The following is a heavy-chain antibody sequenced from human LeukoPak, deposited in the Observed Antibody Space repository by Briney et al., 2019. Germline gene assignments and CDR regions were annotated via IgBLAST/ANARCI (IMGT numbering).Heavy chain of an antibody. V-gene: IGHV3-23*01. CDR3: AKGGVVVIPAASYYFDY. CDR1: GFTFSSYA. CDR2: ISGSGGST. D-gene: IGHD2-2*01. Sequence: PGGSLRLSCAATGFTFSSYAMSWVRQAPGKGLECVSAISGSGGSTYYGDSVKGRFTISRDNSKNTLYLQMNSLRAEDTAVYYCAKGGVVVIPAASYYFDYWGQGTLVTVSS. J-gene: IGHJ4*02.